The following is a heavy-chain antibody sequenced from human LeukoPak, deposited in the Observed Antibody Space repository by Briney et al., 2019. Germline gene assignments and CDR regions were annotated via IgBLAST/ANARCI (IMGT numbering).Heavy chain of an antibody. CDR2: INHSGST. J-gene: IGHJ4*02. D-gene: IGHD3-22*01. Sequence: PSETLSLTCAVYGGSFSGYYWSWIRQPPGKGLEWIGEINHSGSTNYNPSLKSRVTISVDTSKNQFSLKLSSVTAADTAVYYCARAPLDYDSSGYYFAPRGLDYWGQGTLVTVSS. CDR1: GGSFSGYY. CDR3: ARAPLDYDSSGYYFAPRGLDY. V-gene: IGHV4-34*01.